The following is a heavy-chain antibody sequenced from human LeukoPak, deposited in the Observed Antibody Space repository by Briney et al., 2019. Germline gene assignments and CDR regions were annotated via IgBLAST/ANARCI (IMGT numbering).Heavy chain of an antibody. J-gene: IGHJ6*02. CDR2: VSYDGDDK. CDR1: GFTFSSYA. CDR3: ARDTFGSGSPFHYYGMDV. Sequence: GGSLRLSCVVSGFTFSSYAMHWVRQAPGKGLEWMAVVSYDGDDKYYADSVKGRFTISRDNSRNTLYLQMNSLSAGDTAVYYCARDTFGSGSPFHYYGMDVWGQGTTVTVSS. D-gene: IGHD3-10*01. V-gene: IGHV3-30*04.